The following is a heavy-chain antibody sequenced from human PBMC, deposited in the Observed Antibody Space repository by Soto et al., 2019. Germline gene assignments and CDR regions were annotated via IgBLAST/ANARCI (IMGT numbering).Heavy chain of an antibody. CDR2: IYYSGST. V-gene: IGHV4-39*01. CDR3: ARRGSSSWYGY. J-gene: IGHJ4*02. D-gene: IGHD6-13*01. Sequence: QLQLQESGPGLVKPSETLSLTCTVSGGSISSNNYYWGWIRQPPGKGLEWIGTIYYSGSTYYNPSLKSRVTISVDTSKNQFSLKLSSVTAAGTAVYYCARRGSSSWYGYWGQGTLVTVSS. CDR1: GGSISSNNYY.